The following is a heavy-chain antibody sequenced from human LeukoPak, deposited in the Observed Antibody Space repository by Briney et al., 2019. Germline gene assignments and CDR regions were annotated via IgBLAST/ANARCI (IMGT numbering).Heavy chain of an antibody. D-gene: IGHD3-9*01. Sequence: ASVKVSCKASGYTFTSYYMHWVRQAPGQGLEWMGIINPSGGSTSYAQKFQGRVTMTRDTSTSTVYMELSSLRSEDTAVYYCARGGILRYFDWLLSHAFDIWGQGTMVTVSS. J-gene: IGHJ3*02. CDR3: ARGGILRYFDWLLSHAFDI. CDR2: INPSGGST. V-gene: IGHV1-46*01. CDR1: GYTFTSYY.